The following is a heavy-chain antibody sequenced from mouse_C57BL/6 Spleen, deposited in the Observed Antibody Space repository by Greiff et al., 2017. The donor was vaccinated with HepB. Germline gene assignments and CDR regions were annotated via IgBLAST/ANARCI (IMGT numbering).Heavy chain of an antibody. CDR1: GYTFTSYW. CDR2: IYPGSGST. J-gene: IGHJ4*01. Sequence: QVQLQQPGAELVKPGASVKMSCKASGYTFTSYWITWVKQRPGQGLEWIGDIYPGSGSTNYNEKFKSKATLTVDTSSSTAYMQLSSLTSEDSAVYYCASSITTVPHYAMDYWGQGTSVTVSS. V-gene: IGHV1-55*01. CDR3: ASSITTVPHYAMDY. D-gene: IGHD1-1*01.